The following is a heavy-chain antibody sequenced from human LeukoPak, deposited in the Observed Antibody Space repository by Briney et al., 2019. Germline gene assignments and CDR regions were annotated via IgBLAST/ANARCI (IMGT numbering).Heavy chain of an antibody. J-gene: IGHJ5*02. D-gene: IGHD6-19*01. V-gene: IGHV3-48*03. Sequence: EAGGSLRLSCAASGFTFSSYEMNWVRQAPGKGLEGVSYISSSGSTIYYADSVKGRLTISRDNAKNSLYLQMNSLRAEDTAVYYCASSGWYPNWFDPWGQGTLVTVSS. CDR2: ISSSGSTI. CDR3: ASSGWYPNWFDP. CDR1: GFTFSSYE.